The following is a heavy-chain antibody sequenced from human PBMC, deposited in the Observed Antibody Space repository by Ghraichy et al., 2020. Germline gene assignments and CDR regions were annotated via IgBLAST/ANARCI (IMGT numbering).Heavy chain of an antibody. J-gene: IGHJ4*02. CDR2: IYSGGST. CDR1: GFTVSSNY. CDR3: ARASYYYDSSGYYYDY. V-gene: IGHV3-53*01. Sequence: LSLTCAASGFTVSSNYMSWVRQAPGKGLECVSVIYSGGSTYYADSVKGRFTISRDNSKNTLYLQMNSLRAEDTAVYYCARASYYYDSSGYYYDYWGQGTLVTVSS. D-gene: IGHD3-22*01.